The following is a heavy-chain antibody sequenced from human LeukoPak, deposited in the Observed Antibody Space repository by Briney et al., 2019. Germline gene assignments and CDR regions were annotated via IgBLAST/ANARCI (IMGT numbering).Heavy chain of an antibody. J-gene: IGHJ4*02. CDR1: GGSISSGVYY. CDR3: ARAVNYGDFFDS. D-gene: IGHD4-17*01. CDR2: IYYSGST. Sequence: PSETLSLTCTVSGGSISSGVYYWSWIRQPPGKGLEWIGYIYYSGSTYYNPSLKSRVTISVDTSKNQFSLKLSSVTAADTAVYYCARAVNYGDFFDSWGQGTLVTVSS. V-gene: IGHV4-31*03.